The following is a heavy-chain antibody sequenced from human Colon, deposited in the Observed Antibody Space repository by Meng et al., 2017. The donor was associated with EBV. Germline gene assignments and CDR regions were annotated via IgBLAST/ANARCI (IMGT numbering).Heavy chain of an antibody. D-gene: IGHD1-26*01. CDR1: GVSISSNIR. CDR3: ARGKQDAWELLAY. Sequence: GHRTGAGPGLVKPSGTLSLPCGVSGVSISSNIRWTWVRQPPGKGLEWIGDIDDSGSTNYNPSLNSRISISLDKSKNHFSLKVNSVTAADTAVYYCARGKQDAWELLAYWGQGALVTVSS. V-gene: IGHV4-4*02. CDR2: IDDSGST. J-gene: IGHJ4*02.